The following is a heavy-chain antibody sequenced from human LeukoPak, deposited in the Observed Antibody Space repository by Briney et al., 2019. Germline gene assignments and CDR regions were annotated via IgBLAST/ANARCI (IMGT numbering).Heavy chain of an antibody. CDR1: GFTFSNLW. D-gene: IGHD3/OR15-3a*01. CDR3: VRGKGWTDY. V-gene: IGHV3-7*04. Sequence: GGSLRLSCAASGFTFSNLWITWVRQAPGKGLEWVANIKQDGSEKYYVDSVKGRFTISRDDAKNSLYLQMNSLRAEDTAVYYCVRGKGWTDYWGQGTLVTVSS. J-gene: IGHJ4*02. CDR2: IKQDGSEK.